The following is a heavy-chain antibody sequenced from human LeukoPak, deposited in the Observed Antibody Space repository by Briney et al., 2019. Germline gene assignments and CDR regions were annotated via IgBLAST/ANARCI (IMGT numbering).Heavy chain of an antibody. Sequence: ASVKVSCKASGYTFTSYYMQWVRQAPGQGLEWMGIINPSGGSTSYAQKFQGRVSMTRDTSTSTVYVELSSLRSEDTAVYYCARSQGGAYSYGTDYWGQGTLVTVSS. CDR1: GYTFTSYY. J-gene: IGHJ4*02. V-gene: IGHV1-46*01. CDR3: ARSQGGAYSYGTDY. CDR2: INPSGGST. D-gene: IGHD5-18*01.